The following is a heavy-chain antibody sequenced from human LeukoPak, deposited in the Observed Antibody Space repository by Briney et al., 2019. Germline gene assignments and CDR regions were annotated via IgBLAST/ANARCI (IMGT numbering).Heavy chain of an antibody. CDR2: FDPEDGEI. CDR1: GDTLSELS. V-gene: IGHV1-24*01. CDR3: ATEIRGVIIPKFDY. D-gene: IGHD3-10*01. J-gene: IGHJ4*02. Sequence: GASVKASCKVSGDTLSELSMHWVRQAPGKGLEWMGGFDPEDGEIIYAQNFQGRVTMTEDTSTDTAYMELSSLRSEDTAVYYCATEIRGVIIPKFDYWGQGTLVTVSS.